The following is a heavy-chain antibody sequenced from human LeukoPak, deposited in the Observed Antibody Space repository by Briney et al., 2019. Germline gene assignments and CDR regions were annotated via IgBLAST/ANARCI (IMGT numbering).Heavy chain of an antibody. CDR3: AREAYVDYYFDY. D-gene: IGHD5-12*01. CDR2: IWYDGSNK. Sequence: PGGSLRLSCAASGFTFSSYGMHWVRQAPGKGLEWVAVIWYDGSNKYYADSVKGRFTISRDNSKNTLYLQMNSLRAEDTAVYYCAREAYVDYYFDYWGQGTLVTVSS. J-gene: IGHJ4*02. CDR1: GFTFSSYG. V-gene: IGHV3-30*19.